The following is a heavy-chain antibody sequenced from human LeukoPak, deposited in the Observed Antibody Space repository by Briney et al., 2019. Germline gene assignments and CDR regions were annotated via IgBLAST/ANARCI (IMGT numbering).Heavy chain of an antibody. V-gene: IGHV3-30*18. Sequence: GWSLPLSCATSVFTSIRYGMNWLRQAPGKGLEGVAVISYDASNQYSAGSVKGRFTISRDNSKNTLYLQMNSLRAEDTAVYYCAKARYSSSPGYDYYYGMDVWGQGTTVTVSS. CDR3: AKARYSSSPGYDYYYGMDV. J-gene: IGHJ6*02. CDR1: VFTSIRYG. D-gene: IGHD6-13*01. CDR2: ISYDASNQ.